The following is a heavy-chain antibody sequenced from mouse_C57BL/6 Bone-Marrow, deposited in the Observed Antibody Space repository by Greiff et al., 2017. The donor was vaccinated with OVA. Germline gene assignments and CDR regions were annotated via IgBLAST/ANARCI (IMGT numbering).Heavy chain of an antibody. V-gene: IGHV5-6*01. CDR1: GFTFSSYG. D-gene: IGHD4-1*01. CDR3: ASRANWDGYFDV. J-gene: IGHJ1*03. Sequence: EVQLQQSGGDLVKPGGSLKLSCAASGFTFSSYGMSWVRQTPDKRLEWVATISSGGSYTYYPDSVKGRFTISRDNAKNTLYLQMSSLKSEDTAMYYCASRANWDGYFDVWGTGTTVTVSS. CDR2: ISSGGSYT.